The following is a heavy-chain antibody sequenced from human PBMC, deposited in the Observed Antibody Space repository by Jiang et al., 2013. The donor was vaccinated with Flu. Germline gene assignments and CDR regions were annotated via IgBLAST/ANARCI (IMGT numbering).Heavy chain of an antibody. V-gene: IGHV3-33*01. Sequence: QLLEVWGRAWSSLGRSLRLSCAASGFTFSSYGMHWVRQAPGKGLEWVAVIWYDGSNKYYADSVKGRFTISRDNSKNTLYLQMNSLRAEDTAVYYCARERTGTTSWHYYYGMDVWGQGTTVTVSS. J-gene: IGHJ6*02. D-gene: IGHD1-1*01. CDR3: ARERTGTTSWHYYYGMDV. CDR1: GFTFSSYG. CDR2: IWYDGSNK.